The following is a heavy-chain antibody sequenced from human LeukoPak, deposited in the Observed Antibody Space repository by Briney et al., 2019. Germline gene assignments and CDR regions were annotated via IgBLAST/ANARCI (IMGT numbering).Heavy chain of an antibody. D-gene: IGHD6-19*01. CDR2: IYYSGST. CDR1: SGSISSSNYY. CDR3: ARHLNGETSGWLNYFDY. J-gene: IGHJ4*02. Sequence: SETLSLTCTASSGSISSSNYYWGWIRQPPGKGLEWIGSIYYSGSTYYNPSLESRVTISVDTSKNQFSLKLSSVTAADAAVYHCARHLNGETSGWLNYFDYWGQGTLVTVSS. V-gene: IGHV4-39*01.